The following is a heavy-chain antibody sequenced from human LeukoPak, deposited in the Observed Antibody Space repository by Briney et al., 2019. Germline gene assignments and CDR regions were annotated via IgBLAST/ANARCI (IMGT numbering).Heavy chain of an antibody. V-gene: IGHV4-34*01. J-gene: IGHJ5*02. D-gene: IGHD6-19*01. CDR1: GGSFSGYY. CDR2: INHSGST. Sequence: SETLSLTCAVYGGSFSGYYWSWIRQPPGKGLEWIGEINHSGSTNCNPSLKSRVTISVDTSKNQFSLKLSSVTAADTAVYYCARGPRQWLPRGWFDPWGQGTLVTVSS. CDR3: ARGPRQWLPRGWFDP.